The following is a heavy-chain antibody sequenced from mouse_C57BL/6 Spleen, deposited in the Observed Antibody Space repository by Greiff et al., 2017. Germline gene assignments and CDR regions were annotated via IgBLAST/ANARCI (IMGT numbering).Heavy chain of an antibody. CDR3: ARYYGSSYDYAMDY. CDR1: GYTFTDYY. D-gene: IGHD1-1*01. CDR2: INPYNGGT. V-gene: IGHV1-19*01. J-gene: IGHJ4*01. Sequence: VQLKQSGPVLVKPGASVKMSCKASGYTFTDYYMNWVKQSHGKSLEWIGVINPYNGGTSYNQKFKGKATLTVDKSSSTAYMELNSLTSEDSAVYYCARYYGSSYDYAMDYWGQGTSVTVSS.